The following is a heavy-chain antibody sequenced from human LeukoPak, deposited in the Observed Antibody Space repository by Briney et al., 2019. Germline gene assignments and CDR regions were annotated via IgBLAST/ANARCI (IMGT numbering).Heavy chain of an antibody. J-gene: IGHJ6*03. CDR1: VYTFSTYD. CDR3: ARAGVAARPYPQHYYYYYYMDV. V-gene: IGHV1-8*03. D-gene: IGHD6-6*01. CDR2: MNPDSDNT. Sequence: ASVKVSCKASVYTFSTYDINWLRQASGQGLEWMGWMNPDSDNTGYVEKFQDRVTFTMNTSISTAYMELGSLRSEDTAVYYCARAGVAARPYPQHYYYYYYMDVWGQGTTVTVSS.